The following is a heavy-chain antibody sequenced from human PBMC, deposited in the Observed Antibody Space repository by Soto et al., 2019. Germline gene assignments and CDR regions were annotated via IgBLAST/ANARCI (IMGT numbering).Heavy chain of an antibody. J-gene: IGHJ6*02. V-gene: IGHV4-30-2*01. CDR1: GGSLSSGGYS. D-gene: IGHD6-6*01. CDR3: AREDFEYSSSSSLTPRRYYYYGMDV. CDR2: IYHSGST. Sequence: SETQSLTCAVAGGSLSSGGYSWSWIRQPPGKGLEWIGYIYHSGSTYYNPSLKSRVTISVDKSKNQFSLKLSSVTAADTAVYYCAREDFEYSSSSSLTPRRYYYYGMDVWGQGTTVTVSS.